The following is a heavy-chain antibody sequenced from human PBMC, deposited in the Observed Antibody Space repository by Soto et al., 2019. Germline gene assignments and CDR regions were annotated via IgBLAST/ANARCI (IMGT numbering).Heavy chain of an antibody. V-gene: IGHV4-39*01. Sequence: SETLSLTCTVTGGSISSSSYYWGWLRQPPGKGLEWIGSIYYSGSNYYNPSLKSRVTISVATSKIQFSLKLSSVTAAVTAVYYCARHIRTDYGDRIYYYYYGMDVWGQGTTVTVSS. CDR3: ARHIRTDYGDRIYYYYYGMDV. CDR2: IYYSGSN. D-gene: IGHD4-17*01. CDR1: GGSISSSSYY. J-gene: IGHJ6*02.